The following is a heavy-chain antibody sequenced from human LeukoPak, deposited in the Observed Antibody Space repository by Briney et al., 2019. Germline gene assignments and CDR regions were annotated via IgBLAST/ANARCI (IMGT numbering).Heavy chain of an antibody. CDR2: IYGNSNT. CDR3: ASRRRSYSPFDP. J-gene: IGHJ5*02. D-gene: IGHD1-26*01. V-gene: IGHV3-53*01. Sequence: GGSLRLSCAVSGFTASSNYMSWVRQAPGKGLEWVSLIYGNSNTQYADSVKGRFTISRDNSKNTLYLQMNSLRVEDTAMYYCASRRRSYSPFDPWGQGTLVTVSS. CDR1: GFTASSNY.